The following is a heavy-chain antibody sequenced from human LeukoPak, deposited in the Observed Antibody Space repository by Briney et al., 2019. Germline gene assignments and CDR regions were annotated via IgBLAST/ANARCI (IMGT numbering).Heavy chain of an antibody. Sequence: GESLKISCKASGYNFPAHWIAWVRQMPGKGLEWMGIIYPGDSDTKYNPSFQGQVTISADKSISTAYLQWSSLKASDTAMYYCARTVMVTKNYYYGMDVWGQGTTVTVSS. CDR3: ARTVMVTKNYYYGMDV. V-gene: IGHV5-51*01. D-gene: IGHD5-18*01. CDR1: GYNFPAHW. CDR2: IYPGDSDT. J-gene: IGHJ6*02.